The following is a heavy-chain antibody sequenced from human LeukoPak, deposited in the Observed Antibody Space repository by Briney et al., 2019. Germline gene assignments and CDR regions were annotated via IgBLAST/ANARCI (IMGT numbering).Heavy chain of an antibody. D-gene: IGHD3-16*01. CDR1: RFCVSLYW. CDR3: LGGVAADY. Sequence: GGSLSLACAASRFCVSLYWMTWVRQPPGKGVEWVANINQDASDKHYAASGTGRFTIARVHAKNSLYLQMSSLRVEDTAVYYCLGGVAADYWGRGTLVTVSS. CDR2: INQDASDK. J-gene: IGHJ4*02. V-gene: IGHV3-7*01.